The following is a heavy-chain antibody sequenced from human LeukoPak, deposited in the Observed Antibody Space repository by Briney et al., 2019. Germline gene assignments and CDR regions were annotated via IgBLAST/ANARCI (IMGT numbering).Heavy chain of an antibody. CDR2: ISYDGNNK. J-gene: IGHJ4*02. CDR3: AKDYTPGGQGYYPNYFDY. CDR1: RFTFSNYD. V-gene: IGHV3-30*18. D-gene: IGHD3-22*01. Sequence: PGRSLRLSCAASRFTFSNYDMHWVRQAPGKGLEWVAVISYDGNNKYYADSVKGRFTISRDNSKNTLYLQMNSLRAEDTAVYYCAKDYTPGGQGYYPNYFDYWGQGTLVTVSS.